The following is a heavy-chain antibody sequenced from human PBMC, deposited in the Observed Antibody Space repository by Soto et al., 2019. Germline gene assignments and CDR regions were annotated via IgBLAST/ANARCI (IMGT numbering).Heavy chain of an antibody. CDR1: GFTVSSNY. D-gene: IGHD6-13*01. Sequence: PGGSLRLSCAASGFTVSSNYMSWVRQAPGKGLEWVSVIYSGGSTYYADSVKGRFTISRDNSKNTLYLQMNSLRAEDTAVYYCARDLGSSWTGYFENWGQGTLVTVSS. CDR3: ARDLGSSWTGYFEN. V-gene: IGHV3-66*01. CDR2: IYSGGST. J-gene: IGHJ4*02.